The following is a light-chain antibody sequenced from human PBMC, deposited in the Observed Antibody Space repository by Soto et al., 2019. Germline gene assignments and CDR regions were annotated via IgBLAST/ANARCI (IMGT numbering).Light chain of an antibody. CDR2: EGS. CDR3: CSYAASSTFVG. Sequence: QSVLTQPASVSGSPGQSITISCTGTSSDVGSYNLVSWYQQHPGKAPKLMIYEGSKRPSGVSNRFSGSKSGNTASLTISGLQAEDEADYYCCSYAASSTFVGFGGGTQVTVL. V-gene: IGLV2-23*03. J-gene: IGLJ2*01. CDR1: SSDVGSYNL.